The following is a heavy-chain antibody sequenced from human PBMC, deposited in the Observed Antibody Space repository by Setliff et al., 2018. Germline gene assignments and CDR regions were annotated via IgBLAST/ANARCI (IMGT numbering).Heavy chain of an antibody. CDR3: ARDQSPHYYHPASGDAFDS. CDR1: GDTFRTYS. J-gene: IGHJ3*01. CDR2: IIPIFGAA. D-gene: IGHD1-26*01. Sequence: SVKVSCKISGDTFRTYSINWVRQAPGQGLEWMGGIIPIFGAADYAQKFQGRVTITTDESASISYMELISLRSDDTAVYYCARDQSPHYYHPASGDAFDSWGQGTLVTVSS. V-gene: IGHV1-69*05.